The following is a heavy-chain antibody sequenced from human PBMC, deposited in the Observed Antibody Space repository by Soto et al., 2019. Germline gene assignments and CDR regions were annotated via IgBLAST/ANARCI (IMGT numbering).Heavy chain of an antibody. CDR2: IKSNIHGGTT. V-gene: IGHV3-15*07. D-gene: IGHD3-16*01. CDR3: ATDRVDLRPYY. Sequence: EVQLVQSGGGFVEPGGSLRLSCAASGFTFNIAWMNWVRQAPGKGLEWVGLIKSNIHGGTTDYAAPVKGRFTISRDDSKDTLYLQMNSLKTEDTAVYYCATDRVDLRPYYWGPGDLVNVSS. CDR1: GFTFNIAW. J-gene: IGHJ4*02.